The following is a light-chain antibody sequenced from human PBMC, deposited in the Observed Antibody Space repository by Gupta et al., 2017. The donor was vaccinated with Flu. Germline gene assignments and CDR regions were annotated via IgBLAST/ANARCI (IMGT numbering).Light chain of an antibody. CDR2: TAS. CDR1: QSVSSN. V-gene: IGKV3-15*01. CDR3: QQDNNWPPLT. Sequence: EIVMTQSPATLSVSPGERATLSCRASQSVSSNLAWYQQKPGQAPRLLIYTASTRDTGIPARFSGSGSGKEFTLTISSRQSEDFAIYYCQQDNNWPPLTFGQGTRMEIK. J-gene: IGKJ5*01.